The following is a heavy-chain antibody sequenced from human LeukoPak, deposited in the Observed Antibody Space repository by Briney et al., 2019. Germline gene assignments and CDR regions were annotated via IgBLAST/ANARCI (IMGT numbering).Heavy chain of an antibody. CDR2: ISAYNGNT. CDR1: GYTFTSYG. Sequence: VASVKVSCKASGYTFTSYGISWVRQAPGQGLEWMGWISAYNGNTNYAQKFQDRVIMTTDTSTDIAYMELRNLRSDDTAVYFCARDLGRFLEWLLGYWGQGTLVTVSS. J-gene: IGHJ4*02. D-gene: IGHD3-3*01. CDR3: ARDLGRFLEWLLGY. V-gene: IGHV1-18*01.